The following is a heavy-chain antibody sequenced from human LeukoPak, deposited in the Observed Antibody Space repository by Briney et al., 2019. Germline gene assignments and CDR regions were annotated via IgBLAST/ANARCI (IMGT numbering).Heavy chain of an antibody. V-gene: IGHV3-66*01. Sequence: GGSLRLSCAASGFTVSSNYMTWVRQAPGKGLEWVSVIHSGGSTYYADSVKGRFTISRDNSKNALYLQMNSLRAEDTAAYYCARDRKDYGRYGMDVWGQGTTVTVSS. CDR2: IHSGGST. D-gene: IGHD4-17*01. J-gene: IGHJ6*02. CDR3: ARDRKDYGRYGMDV. CDR1: GFTVSSNY.